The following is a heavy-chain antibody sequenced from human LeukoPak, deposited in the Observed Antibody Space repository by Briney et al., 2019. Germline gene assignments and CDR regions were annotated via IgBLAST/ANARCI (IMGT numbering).Heavy chain of an antibody. J-gene: IGHJ6*02. CDR3: TTVPPGALDYYYYGMDV. V-gene: IGHV3-7*01. D-gene: IGHD4/OR15-4a*01. CDR1: GFTFSSYW. CDR2: IKQDGSEK. Sequence: GGSLRLSCAASGFTFSSYWMSWVRQAPGKGLEWVANIKQDGSEKYYVDSVKGRFTISRDNAKNSLYLQMNSLRAEDTAVYYCTTVPPGALDYYYYGMDVWGQGTTVTVSS.